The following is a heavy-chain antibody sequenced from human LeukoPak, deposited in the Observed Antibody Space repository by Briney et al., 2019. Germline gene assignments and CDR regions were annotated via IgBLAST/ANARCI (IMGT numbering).Heavy chain of an antibody. CDR3: ARASAVAGTRHY. D-gene: IGHD6-19*01. V-gene: IGHV3-21*01. J-gene: IGHJ4*02. CDR2: ISSSSSYR. CDR1: GFTFSTYT. Sequence: GGSLRLSCAASGFTFSTYTMNWVRQAPGKGLEWVSSISSSSSYRYYADSVKGRFTISRDNAKNSLYLQMNSLRAEDTAVYYCARASAVAGTRHYWGQGTLVTVSS.